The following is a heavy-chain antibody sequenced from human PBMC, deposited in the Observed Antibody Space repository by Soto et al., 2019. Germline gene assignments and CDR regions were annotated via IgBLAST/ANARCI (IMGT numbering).Heavy chain of an antibody. J-gene: IGHJ4*02. CDR3: ARESYPYSSGYPQEN. V-gene: IGHV3-48*02. Sequence: GGSLRLSCAASGFTFSSYSMNWVRQAPGKGLEWVSYISSSSSTIYYADSVKGRFTISRDNAKNSLYLQMNSLRDEDTAVYYCARESYPYSSGYPQENWGQGTLVTVSS. CDR1: GFTFSSYS. CDR2: ISSSSSTI. D-gene: IGHD3-22*01.